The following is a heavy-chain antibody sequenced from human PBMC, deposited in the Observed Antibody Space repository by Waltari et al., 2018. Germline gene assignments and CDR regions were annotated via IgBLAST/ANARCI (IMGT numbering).Heavy chain of an antibody. CDR3: ARGVASMIRGVVDWFDP. CDR1: GLSFSSYW. D-gene: IGHD3-10*01. CDR2: INQDGSEK. V-gene: IGHV3-7*01. Sequence: EVQLVESGGGLVQPGGSLRRSCAASGLSFSSYWMSWVRQAPGKGLEWVANINQDGSEKHYVDSVKGRFTVSRDNAKSSLYLQMNSLRADDTAVYYCARGVASMIRGVVDWFDPWGQGTLVTVSS. J-gene: IGHJ5*02.